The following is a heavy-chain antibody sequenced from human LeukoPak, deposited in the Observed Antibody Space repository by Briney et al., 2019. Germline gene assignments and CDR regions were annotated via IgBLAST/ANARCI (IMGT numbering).Heavy chain of an antibody. V-gene: IGHV3-33*01. J-gene: IGHJ6*03. D-gene: IGHD4-23*01. Sequence: GGSLRLSCAASGFTFSSYGMHWVRQAPGKGLEWVAVIWYDGSNKYYADSVKGRFTISRDNSKNTLYLQMNSLRAEDTAVYYCAREWFSPLYGGNSVPDYYMDVWG. CDR3: AREWFSPLYGGNSVPDYYMDV. CDR1: GFTFSSYG. CDR2: IWYDGSNK.